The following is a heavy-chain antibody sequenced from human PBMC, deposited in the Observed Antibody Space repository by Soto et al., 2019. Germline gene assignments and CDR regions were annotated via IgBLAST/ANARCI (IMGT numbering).Heavy chain of an antibody. J-gene: IGHJ4*02. Sequence: PSETLSLTCTVSGGSISSYYWSWIRQPAGKGLEWIGRIYTSGSTNYNPSLKSRVTMSVDTSKNQFSLKLSPVTAADTAVYYCARDPNGRGSSSWYAFDYWGQGTLVTVSS. D-gene: IGHD6-13*01. CDR1: GGSISSYY. CDR3: ARDPNGRGSSSWYAFDY. V-gene: IGHV4-4*07. CDR2: IYTSGST.